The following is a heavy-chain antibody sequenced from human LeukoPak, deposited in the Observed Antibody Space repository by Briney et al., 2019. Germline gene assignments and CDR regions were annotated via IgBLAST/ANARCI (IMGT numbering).Heavy chain of an antibody. CDR2: IGTAGDT. D-gene: IGHD6-19*01. Sequence: QAGGSLRLSCAASGFTFSSYDMHWVRQATGKGLEWVSAIGTAGDTYYPGSVKGRFTISRENAKNSLYLQMNSLRAGDAAVYYCARAAAPAVGLDYWGQGTLVTVSS. CDR3: ARAAAPAVGLDY. J-gene: IGHJ4*02. V-gene: IGHV3-13*01. CDR1: GFTFSSYD.